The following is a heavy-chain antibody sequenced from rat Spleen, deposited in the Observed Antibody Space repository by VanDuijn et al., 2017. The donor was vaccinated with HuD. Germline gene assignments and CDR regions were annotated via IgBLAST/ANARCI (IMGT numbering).Heavy chain of an antibody. CDR1: GFTFSNYY. V-gene: IGHV5-25*01. J-gene: IGHJ2*01. CDR3: TRGGNYDFDY. D-gene: IGHD1-10*01. CDR2: ISTGGGNT. Sequence: EVQLVESGGGLVQPGRSMKLSCAALGFTFSNYYMAWVRQAPTKGLEWVASISTGGGNTYYRDSVKGRFTISRDNAKSTLYLQKNSLRSEDTATYYCTRGGNYDFDYWGQGVVVTVSS.